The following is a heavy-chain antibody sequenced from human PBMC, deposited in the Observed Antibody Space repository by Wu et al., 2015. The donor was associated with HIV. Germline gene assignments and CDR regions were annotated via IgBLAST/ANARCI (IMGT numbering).Heavy chain of an antibody. V-gene: IGHV1-69*05. D-gene: IGHD3-10*01. CDR3: AREITMVRGVITSFPVDAFDI. CDR1: GGTFSSYA. CDR2: IIPIFGTA. Sequence: QVQLVQSGAEVKKPGSSVKVSCKASGGTFSSYAISWVRQAPGQGLEWMGGIIPIFGTANYAQKFQGRVTITTDESTSTAYMELSSLRSEDTAVYYCAREITMVRGVITSFPVDAFDIWGQGTMVTVSS. J-gene: IGHJ3*02.